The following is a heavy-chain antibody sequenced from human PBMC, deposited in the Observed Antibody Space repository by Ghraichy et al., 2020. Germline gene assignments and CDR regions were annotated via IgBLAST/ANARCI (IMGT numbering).Heavy chain of an antibody. J-gene: IGHJ6*02. CDR2: MYHDGHT. CDR1: GGSINSLYY. Sequence: SQTLSLTCTVSGGSINSLYYWGWIRQSPGKGLEWIGSMYHDGHTYYSPSIKSRVTISVDMSKKQFSLKVDSMTATDTAVYFCASRVGDTANYYNGMDVWGQGTTVTVSS. D-gene: IGHD1-26*01. CDR3: ASRVGDTANYYNGMDV. V-gene: IGHV4-38-2*02.